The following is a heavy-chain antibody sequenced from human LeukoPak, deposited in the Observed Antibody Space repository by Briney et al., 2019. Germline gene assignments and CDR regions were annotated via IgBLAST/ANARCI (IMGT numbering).Heavy chain of an antibody. Sequence: GGSLRLSCAASGFTFNHYAMSGVRQAPGKGLEWVSGISVSGGSTYYADSVKGRFTISRDNSKNTLNLQMNSLRAEDTAVYYCAKAGRDCSGGSCYLIWGQGTMVTVSS. J-gene: IGHJ3*02. CDR2: ISVSGGST. V-gene: IGHV3-23*01. CDR3: AKAGRDCSGGSCYLI. CDR1: GFTFNHYA. D-gene: IGHD2-15*01.